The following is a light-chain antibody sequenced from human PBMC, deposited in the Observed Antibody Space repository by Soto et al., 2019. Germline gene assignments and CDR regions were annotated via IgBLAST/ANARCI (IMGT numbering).Light chain of an antibody. V-gene: IGKV1-39*01. CDR2: TAS. Sequence: DIQVTQSPSPLSASLGDRVTISCLSSQLINGYLNWYQQKPGKAPRLLIYTASNLQSGVPSRFSGTRSGTDFTLIISDLQAEDFATYYCQQTYSPLRTFGQGTKVDIK. CDR1: QLINGY. J-gene: IGKJ1*01. CDR3: QQTYSPLRT.